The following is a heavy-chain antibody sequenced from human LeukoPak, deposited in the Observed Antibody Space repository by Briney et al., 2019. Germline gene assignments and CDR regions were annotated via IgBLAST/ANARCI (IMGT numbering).Heavy chain of an antibody. Sequence: SETLSLTCSVSGDSISTSSYFWGWIRQPPGKGLEWIGSILYSGTTYYKPSLKSRVTISVDTSKNQFSPELTSVTAADTAVYYCARHRWTGTYNFDYWGQGSLVTVSS. V-gene: IGHV4-39*01. J-gene: IGHJ4*02. CDR1: GDSISTSSYF. CDR3: ARHRWTGTYNFDY. D-gene: IGHD1-1*01. CDR2: ILYSGTT.